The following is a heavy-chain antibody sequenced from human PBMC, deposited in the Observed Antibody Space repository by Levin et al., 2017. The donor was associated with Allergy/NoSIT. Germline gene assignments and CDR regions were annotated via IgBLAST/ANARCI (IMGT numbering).Heavy chain of an antibody. CDR3: ARGKKLRATYYYGSGSYPWFDP. Sequence: SETLSLTCAVYGGSFSGYYWSWIRQPPGKGLEWIGEINHSGSTNYNPSLKSRVTISVDTSKNQFSLKLSSVTAADTAVYYWARGKKLRATYYYGSGSYPWFDPWGQGTLVTVSS. J-gene: IGHJ5*02. CDR1: GGSFSGYY. CDR2: INHSGST. D-gene: IGHD3-10*01. V-gene: IGHV4-34*01.